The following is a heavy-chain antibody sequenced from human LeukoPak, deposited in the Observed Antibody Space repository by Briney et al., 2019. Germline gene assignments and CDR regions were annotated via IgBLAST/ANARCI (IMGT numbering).Heavy chain of an antibody. CDR3: ARGRYGSGFDY. D-gene: IGHD3-10*01. CDR2: FYYTGST. Sequence: SETLSLTCTVSGGSISSYYWSWIRQPPGKGLEWIGYFYYTGSTNYNPALKSRVTISLDTSKNQFSLKVNSVTAADTAVYYCARGRYGSGFDYWGQGTLVTVSS. V-gene: IGHV4-59*01. J-gene: IGHJ4*02. CDR1: GGSISSYY.